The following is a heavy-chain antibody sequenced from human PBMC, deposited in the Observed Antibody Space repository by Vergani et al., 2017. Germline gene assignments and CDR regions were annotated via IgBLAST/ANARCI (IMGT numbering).Heavy chain of an antibody. CDR1: GGTFSSYA. CDR3: ARGGRIQLWAAIDY. J-gene: IGHJ4*02. D-gene: IGHD5-18*01. CDR2: IIPIFGTA. Sequence: QVQLVQSGAEVKKPGSSVKVSCKASGGTFSSYAISWVRQAPGQGLEWVGGIIPIFGTANYAQKFQGRVTITADKSTSTAYMGLSGLRSEATAVYYCARGGRIQLWAAIDYWGQGTLVTGSS. V-gene: IGHV1-69*06.